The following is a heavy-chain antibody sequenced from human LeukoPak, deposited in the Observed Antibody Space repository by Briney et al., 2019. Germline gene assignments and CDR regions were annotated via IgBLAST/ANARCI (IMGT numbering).Heavy chain of an antibody. D-gene: IGHD6-19*01. CDR3: ARAPSVWSHFDY. V-gene: IGHV4-34*01. J-gene: IGHJ4*02. CDR1: GGSFSGYY. Sequence: PSETLSLTCAVYGGSFSGYYWSWIRQPPGKGLEWIGEINHSGSTNYNPSLKSRVTISVDTSKNQFSLKLSSVTAADTAVYYCARAPSVWSHFDYGGQGTLVTVSS. CDR2: INHSGST.